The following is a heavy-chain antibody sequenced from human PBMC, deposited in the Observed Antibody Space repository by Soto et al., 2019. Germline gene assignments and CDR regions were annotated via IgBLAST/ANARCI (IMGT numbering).Heavy chain of an antibody. CDR3: AKDFVYSYGTYTDY. CDR1: GFTFSSYA. D-gene: IGHD5-18*01. Sequence: GGSLRLSCAASGFTFSSYAMSWVRQAPGKGLEGVSAISGSGGSTYYSDSVKGRFTISRDNSKNTLYLQMNSRRAEDTAVYYCAKDFVYSYGTYTDYWGQGTLVIVPS. J-gene: IGHJ4*02. CDR2: ISGSGGST. V-gene: IGHV3-23*01.